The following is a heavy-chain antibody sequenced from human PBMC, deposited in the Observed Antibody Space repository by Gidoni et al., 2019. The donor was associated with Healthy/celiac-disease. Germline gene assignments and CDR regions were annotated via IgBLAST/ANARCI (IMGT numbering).Heavy chain of an antibody. D-gene: IGHD6-6*01. V-gene: IGHV3-11*01. CDR3: AGDTARLKDYYYYYGMDV. CDR1: GFSCSAYY. Sequence: QVQLVESGRGLVKPGWSLRLSCAASGFSCSAYYMSWNRQAPGKGLEGVSYIRSIGSTIYYADSLKGRFTISRDNAKNSLYLQMNSLLAEDTAVYYCAGDTARLKDYYYYYGMDVWGQGTTVTVSS. J-gene: IGHJ6*02. CDR2: IRSIGSTI.